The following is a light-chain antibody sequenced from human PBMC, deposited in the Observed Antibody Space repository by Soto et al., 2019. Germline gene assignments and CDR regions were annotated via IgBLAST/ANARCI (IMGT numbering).Light chain of an antibody. J-gene: IGKJ4*01. CDR2: DAS. CDR3: QQRSNWPT. Sequence: EIVLTQSPATLSLSPGERATLSCRTSQSVSSYLAWYQQKPGQAPRLLIYDASNRATGIPARFSGSGSGTDFTLTISSLEPEDFAVYYRQQRSNWPTFGGGTKVETK. V-gene: IGKV3-11*01. CDR1: QSVSSY.